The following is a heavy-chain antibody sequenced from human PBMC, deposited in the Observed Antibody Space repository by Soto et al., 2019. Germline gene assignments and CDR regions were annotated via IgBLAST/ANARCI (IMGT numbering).Heavy chain of an antibody. CDR1: GYTFTSYA. CDR2: INAGNGNT. CDR3: ARIIVVVTALDY. D-gene: IGHD2-21*02. V-gene: IGHV1-3*05. J-gene: IGHJ4*02. Sequence: QVQLVQSGAEEKKPGASVKVSCKASGYTFTSYAMHWVRQAPGQRLEWMGWINAGNGNTKYSQKFQGRVTITRATSASTAYMELSSLRSEDTAVYYCARIIVVVTALDYWGQGTLVTVSS.